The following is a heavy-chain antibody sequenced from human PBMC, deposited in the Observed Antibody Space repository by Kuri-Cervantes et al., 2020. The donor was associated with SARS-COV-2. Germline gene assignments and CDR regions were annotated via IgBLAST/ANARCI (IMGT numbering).Heavy chain of an antibody. CDR1: SRSFSGYY. J-gene: IGHJ4*02. CDR3: LRSNKRWRQLRVFDY. Sequence: SETLSHTCVVYSRSFSGYYWRWIRQPPGKGLEWIGEINHSGSNNYNPSLKSRITIPVDTSKNQITLKLSSVTAADTAVYYCLRSNKRWRQLRVFDYWGQGTLVTVSS. V-gene: IGHV4-34*01. D-gene: IGHD5-24*01. CDR2: INHSGSN.